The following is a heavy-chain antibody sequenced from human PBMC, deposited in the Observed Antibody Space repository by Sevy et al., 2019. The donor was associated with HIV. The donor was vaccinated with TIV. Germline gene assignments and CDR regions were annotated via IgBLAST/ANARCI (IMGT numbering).Heavy chain of an antibody. CDR2: FDPEDGKT. CDR3: ATGREYYNDNSGYFDY. V-gene: IGHV1-24*01. J-gene: IGHJ4*02. Sequence: ASVKVSCKVSGYTLTQLSMHWVRQAPGKGLEWMGGFDPEDGKTIYARKFQGRLTMTGDTNTDTAYMQLSSLRSEDTAVYYCATGREYYNDNSGYFDYWGQGTLVTVSS. CDR1: GYTLTQLS. D-gene: IGHD3-22*01.